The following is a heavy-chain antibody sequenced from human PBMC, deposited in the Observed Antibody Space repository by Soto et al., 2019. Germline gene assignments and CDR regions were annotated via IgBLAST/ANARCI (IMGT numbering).Heavy chain of an antibody. V-gene: IGHV1-3*01. D-gene: IGHD2-15*01. J-gene: IGHJ6*02. CDR1: GYTFTSYA. CDR3: ASYLLLLDYYYGMDV. Sequence: QVQLVQSGAEVKKPGASVKVSCKASGYTFTSYAMHWVRQAPGQRLEWMGWINAGNGNTKYSQKFQGRVTITRDTSASTAYMELSSLRSEDTAVYYCASYLLLLDYYYGMDVWGQGTTVTVSS. CDR2: INAGNGNT.